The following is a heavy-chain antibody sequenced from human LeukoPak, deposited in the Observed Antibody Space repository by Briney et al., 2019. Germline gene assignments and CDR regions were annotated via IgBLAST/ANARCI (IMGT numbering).Heavy chain of an antibody. CDR2: IYYSGST. Sequence: PSGTLSLTCTVSGGSISSYYWSWIRQPPGKGLEWIGYIYYSGSTNYNPSLKSRVTISVDTSKNQFSLRLSSVTAADTAVYYCARLGYCTNGVCYPYYYYGMDVWGQGTTVTVSS. J-gene: IGHJ6*02. CDR3: ARLGYCTNGVCYPYYYYGMDV. V-gene: IGHV4-59*12. D-gene: IGHD2-8*01. CDR1: GGSISSYY.